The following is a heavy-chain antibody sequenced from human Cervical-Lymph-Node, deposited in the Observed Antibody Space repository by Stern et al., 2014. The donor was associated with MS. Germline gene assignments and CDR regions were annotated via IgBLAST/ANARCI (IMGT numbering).Heavy chain of an antibody. CDR2: VYYNGTT. J-gene: IGHJ4*02. V-gene: IGHV4-59*01. CDR3: ARHSVGVKDSDS. D-gene: IGHD4-23*01. Sequence: QVQLVESGPGLVKPSETLSLTCTVSGGSIRTFSWSWIRQPPGRGLEWIGCVYYNGTTTHNPSLKSRVTMSVDTSKSQLSLRLHSVTAADTAVYYCARHSVGVKDSDSWGQGTLVTVSS. CDR1: GGSIRTFS.